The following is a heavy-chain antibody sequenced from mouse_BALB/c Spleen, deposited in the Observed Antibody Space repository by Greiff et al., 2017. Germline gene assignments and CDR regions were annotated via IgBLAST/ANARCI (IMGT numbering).Heavy chain of an antibody. D-gene: IGHD4-1*02. CDR1: GFSLSTYGIG. CDR3: ARMVNLYYFDY. J-gene: IGHJ2*01. CDR2: IWWNDNK. V-gene: IGHV8-11*01. Sequence: QVTLKESGPGILQPSQTLSLTCSFSGFSLSTYGIGVGWIRQPSGKGLEWLAHIWWNDNKYYNTALKSRLTISKDTSNNQVFLKIASVDTADTATYYCARMVNLYYFDYWGQGTTLTVSS.